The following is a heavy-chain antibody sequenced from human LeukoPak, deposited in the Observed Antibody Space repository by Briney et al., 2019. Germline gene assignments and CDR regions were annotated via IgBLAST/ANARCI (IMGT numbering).Heavy chain of an antibody. CDR1: GGSISSSNW. CDR3: ARRGFGFGELWRGAFDI. D-gene: IGHD3-10*01. Sequence: PSGTLSLTCAVSGGSISSSNWWSWVRQPPGKGLEWIEEIYHSGSTNYNPSLKSRVTISVDKSKNQFSLKLSSVTAADTAVYYCARRGFGFGELWRGAFDIWGQGTMVTVSS. V-gene: IGHV4-4*02. CDR2: IYHSGST. J-gene: IGHJ3*02.